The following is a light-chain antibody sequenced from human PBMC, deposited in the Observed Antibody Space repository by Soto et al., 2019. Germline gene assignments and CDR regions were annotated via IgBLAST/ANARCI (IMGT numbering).Light chain of an antibody. J-gene: IGKJ4*01. CDR2: DAS. V-gene: IGKV3-11*01. CDR3: QQRSNWPPVT. CDR1: QSVSSY. Sequence: EIVLTQSPATLSLSPGERATLSCRASQSVSSYLAWYQQKPGQAPRLLIYDASNRATGIPARFSGSGSGTDFTLTISSLASEDFAIYYCQQRSNWPPVTFGGGTK.